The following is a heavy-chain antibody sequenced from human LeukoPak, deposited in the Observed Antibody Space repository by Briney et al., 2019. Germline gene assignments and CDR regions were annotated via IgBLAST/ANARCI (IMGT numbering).Heavy chain of an antibody. V-gene: IGHV3-9*01. J-gene: IGHJ2*01. Sequence: GRSLRLSCAASGFIFDDYAMHWVRQAPGKGLEWVSGISWNSGSLAYADSVKGRFTISRDNAKNSLYLQMNSLRTEDTALHYCARGLGGDQGYFDLWGRGTLATVSS. CDR2: ISWNSGSL. D-gene: IGHD3-10*01. CDR3: ARGLGGDQGYFDL. CDR1: GFIFDDYA.